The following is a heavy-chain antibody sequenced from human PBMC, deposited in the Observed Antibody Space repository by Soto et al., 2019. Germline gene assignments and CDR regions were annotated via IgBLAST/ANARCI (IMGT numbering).Heavy chain of an antibody. CDR2: IDPSDSYT. Sequence: PGESLKISCKGSGYSFTSYWISWVRQMPGKGLEWMGRIDPSDSYTNYSPSFQGHVTISADKSISTAYLQWSSLKASDTAMYYCARHGGYCSSTSCYAEGYDAFDIWGQGTMVTVSS. CDR3: ARHGGYCSSTSCYAEGYDAFDI. J-gene: IGHJ3*02. V-gene: IGHV5-10-1*01. D-gene: IGHD2-2*01. CDR1: GYSFTSYW.